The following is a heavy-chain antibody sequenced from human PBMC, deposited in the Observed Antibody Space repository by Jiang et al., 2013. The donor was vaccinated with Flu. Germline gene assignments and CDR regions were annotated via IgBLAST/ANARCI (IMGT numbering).Heavy chain of an antibody. CDR1: GFTFSSYW. Sequence: VQLVESGGGLVQPGGSLRLSCAASGFTFSSYWMHWVRQAPGKGLVWVSRINSDGSSTSYADSVKGRFTISRDNAKNTLYLQMNSLRAEDTAVYYCARGSVTTRGRWFDPWGQGTLVTVSS. V-gene: IGHV3-74*01. CDR2: INSDGSST. J-gene: IGHJ5*02. D-gene: IGHD4-11*01. CDR3: ARGSVTTRGRWFDP.